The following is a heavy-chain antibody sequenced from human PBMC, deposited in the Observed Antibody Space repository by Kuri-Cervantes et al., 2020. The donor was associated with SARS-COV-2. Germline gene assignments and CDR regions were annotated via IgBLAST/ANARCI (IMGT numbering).Heavy chain of an antibody. CDR1: GFIVRNKF. Sequence: GGSLRLSCAASGFIVRNKFMSWVRQAPGKGLEWVSVIYGGSNTFYADSVKGRFTISRDNSKNTLYLQMSSLRAEDTAVYYCANGLIWGLDYWGQGTQVTVSS. CDR3: ANGLIWGLDY. CDR2: IYGGSNT. V-gene: IGHV3-66*02. J-gene: IGHJ4*02. D-gene: IGHD7-27*01.